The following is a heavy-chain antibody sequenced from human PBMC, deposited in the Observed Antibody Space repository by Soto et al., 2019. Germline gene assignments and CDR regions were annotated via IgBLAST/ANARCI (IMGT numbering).Heavy chain of an antibody. J-gene: IGHJ5*02. CDR2: IYYSGST. V-gene: IGHV4-39*01. D-gene: IGHD3-3*01. CDR3: ARQDTYYDFWSGYVSSGWFDP. CDR1: GGSISSSSYY. Sequence: QLQLQESGPGLVKPSETLSLTRTVSGGSISSSSYYWGWIRQPPGKGLEWIGSIYYSGSTYYNPSLKSRVTISVDTSKNQFSLKLSSVTAADTAVYYCARQDTYYDFWSGYVSSGWFDPWGQGTLVTVSS.